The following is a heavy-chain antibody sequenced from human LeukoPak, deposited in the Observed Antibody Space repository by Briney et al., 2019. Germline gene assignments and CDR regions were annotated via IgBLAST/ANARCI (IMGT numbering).Heavy chain of an antibody. CDR1: GYTFTGYY. D-gene: IGHD2/OR15-2a*01. V-gene: IGHV1-2*02. CDR3: ARILARQFTSFSDSTPYFYYYIDV. CDR2: IDPNSGGT. Sequence: ASVKVSCKASGYTFTGYYMHWVRQAPGQGLEWMGWIDPNSGGTNYAQKFQSRVTMTRDTSISTAYMELSRLRSDDTAVYYCARILARQFTSFSDSTPYFYYYIDVWGNGTAVSVSS. J-gene: IGHJ6*03.